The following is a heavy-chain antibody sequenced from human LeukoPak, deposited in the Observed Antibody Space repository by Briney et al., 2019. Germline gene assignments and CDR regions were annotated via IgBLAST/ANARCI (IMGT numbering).Heavy chain of an antibody. J-gene: IGHJ4*02. CDR2: IIPILGIA. D-gene: IGHD6-19*01. CDR1: GGTFSSYA. Sequence: ASVKVSCKASGGTFSSYAISWVRQAPGQGLEWMGRIIPILGIANYAQKFQGRVTITADKSTSTAYMELSSLRSEDTAVYYCAREAVAGTDFDYWGQGTLVTVSS. V-gene: IGHV1-69*04. CDR3: AREAVAGTDFDY.